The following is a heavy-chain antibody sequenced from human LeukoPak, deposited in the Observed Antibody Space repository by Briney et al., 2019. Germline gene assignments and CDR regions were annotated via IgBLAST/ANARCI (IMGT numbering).Heavy chain of an antibody. Sequence: GGSLRLSCEASGFPFTTYDMSWCRQAPRKGLEWVSGISVKDGSTYYADPAKGRFTISRDNSKNTLYMQMNSLRAEDTALYYCTKGGHMDVWGKGTTVTVSS. CDR3: TKGGHMDV. J-gene: IGHJ6*04. CDR2: ISVKDGST. V-gene: IGHV3-23*01. CDR1: GFPFTTYD.